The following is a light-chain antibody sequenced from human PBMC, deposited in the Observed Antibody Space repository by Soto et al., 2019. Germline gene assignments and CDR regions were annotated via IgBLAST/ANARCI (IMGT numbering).Light chain of an antibody. CDR1: SSDVGGYNY. V-gene: IGLV2-14*01. Sequence: QSALTQPASVSGSPGQSITISCTGTSSDVGGYNYVSWYQQHPGKAPKLMIYDVSNRPSGVSNRFSGSKSGNTASLTISGLQAEDEADYYSSSYTSSYTLVLGGGTKLTVL. CDR2: DVS. J-gene: IGLJ2*01. CDR3: SSYTSSYTLV.